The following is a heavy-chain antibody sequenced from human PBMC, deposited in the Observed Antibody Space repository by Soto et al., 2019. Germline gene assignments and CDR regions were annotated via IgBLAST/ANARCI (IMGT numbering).Heavy chain of an antibody. J-gene: IGHJ4*02. D-gene: IGHD3-9*01. CDR1: GFTFSSYG. CDR2: ISYDGSNK. Sequence: QVQLVESGGGVVQPGRSLRLSCAASGFTFSSYGMHWVRQAPGKGLEWVAVISYDGSNKYYADSVKGRFTISRDNSKNTLYLQMNSLRAEDTAVYYCGKVVRYFDWTEYYFDYWGQGTLVTVSS. CDR3: GKVVRYFDWTEYYFDY. V-gene: IGHV3-30*18.